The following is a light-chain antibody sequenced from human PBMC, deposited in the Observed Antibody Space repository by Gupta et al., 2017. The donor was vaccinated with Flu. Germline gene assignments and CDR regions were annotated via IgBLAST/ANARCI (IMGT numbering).Light chain of an antibody. CDR3: ESWENSRNGFYI. CDR1: IPTIGNNT. Sequence: QSVLTQPPSTSGPPGPLVTISCSGSIPTIGNNTVNWFQQLPGTAPNLLIYNDDKRPSGVPDRFSGSKSGTSASLAISGLQAEEEADYYCESWENSRNGFYIFGTGTKFTVL. J-gene: IGLJ1*01. V-gene: IGLV1-44*01. CDR2: NDD.